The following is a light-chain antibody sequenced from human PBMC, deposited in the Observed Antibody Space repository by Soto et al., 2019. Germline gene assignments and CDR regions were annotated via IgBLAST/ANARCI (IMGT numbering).Light chain of an antibody. Sequence: QSVLTQPPSASGTPGQRVTISCSGGGSNIGSNFVFWYQQLPGTAPQLLIFRDNYRPSGVPDRFSGSKSGTSASLAISGLRSEDEAEYYCAAWDDNLGGHWVFGGGTKLTVL. J-gene: IGLJ3*02. CDR2: RDN. CDR1: GSNIGSNF. CDR3: AAWDDNLGGHWV. V-gene: IGLV1-47*01.